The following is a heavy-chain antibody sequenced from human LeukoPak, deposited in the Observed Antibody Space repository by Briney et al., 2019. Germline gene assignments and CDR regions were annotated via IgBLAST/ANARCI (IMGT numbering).Heavy chain of an antibody. CDR3: ARSYGSGSHNDY. J-gene: IGHJ4*02. CDR1: GFTFDDYA. Sequence: GRSLTLSCAASGFTFDDYAMHWVRQAPGKGLEWVAVISYDGSNKYYADSVKGRFTISRDNSKNTLYLQMNSLRAEDTAVYYCARSYGSGSHNDYWGQGTLVTVSS. V-gene: IGHV3-30-3*01. CDR2: ISYDGSNK. D-gene: IGHD3-10*01.